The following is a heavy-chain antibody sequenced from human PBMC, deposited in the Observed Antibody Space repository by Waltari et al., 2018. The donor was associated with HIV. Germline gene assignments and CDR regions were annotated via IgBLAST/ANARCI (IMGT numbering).Heavy chain of an antibody. V-gene: IGHV3-74*01. J-gene: IGHJ4*02. D-gene: IGHD1-26*01. CDR2: SKRDVGST. CDR3: ARAGRDGKLPPDY. Sequence: EVQLVESGGGSVQPGGSLRLSCAASGFTFSSYWMHWVRQAPGKGVVCVSHSKRDVGSTSYADSVKGRFTISRDNAKNTVYLQMSSLRAEDTAVYYCARAGRDGKLPPDYWGQGTLVTVAS. CDR1: GFTFSSYW.